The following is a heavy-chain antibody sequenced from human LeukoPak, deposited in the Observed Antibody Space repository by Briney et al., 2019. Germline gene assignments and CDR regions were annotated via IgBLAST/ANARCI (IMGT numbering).Heavy chain of an antibody. D-gene: IGHD3-9*01. CDR3: ARGGITVFAFDI. CDR1: GGSISSGDYY. Sequence: PSQTVSLTCTVSGGSISSGDYYWSWIRQPPGKGLEWIGYIYYSGSTYYNPSLKSRVTISVDTSKNQFSLKLSSVTAADTAVYYCARGGITVFAFDIWGQGTMVTVSS. CDR2: IYYSGST. V-gene: IGHV4-30-4*01. J-gene: IGHJ3*02.